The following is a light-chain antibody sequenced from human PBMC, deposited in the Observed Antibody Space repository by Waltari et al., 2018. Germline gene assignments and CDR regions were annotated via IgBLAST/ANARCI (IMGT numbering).Light chain of an antibody. CDR3: SSFTSSTTGI. Sequence: SALTQPDSVSGSPGQSITISCSGVSSDSGAYNYVSWYRRHPGEAPKVIIYDVSNRPSGVSNRFSGSQSDSTASLTISGLQPEDEAVYYCSSFTSSTTGIFGGGTKLTVL. J-gene: IGLJ2*01. CDR1: SSDSGAYNY. CDR2: DVS. V-gene: IGLV2-14*03.